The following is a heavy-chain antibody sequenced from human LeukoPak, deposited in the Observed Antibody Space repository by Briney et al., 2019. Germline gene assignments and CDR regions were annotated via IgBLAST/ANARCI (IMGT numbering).Heavy chain of an antibody. J-gene: IGHJ4*02. D-gene: IGHD5/OR15-5a*01. CDR1: GFTFSDYY. V-gene: IGHV3-11*01. CDR3: AKDSLRLHFDY. CDR2: ISSSGSTM. Sequence: PGGSLRLSCAASGFTFSDYYMSWIRQAPGKGLEWVSYISSSGSTMYYADSVKGRFTISRDNAKNSLYLQMNSLRAEDTAVYYCAKDSLRLHFDYWGQGTLVTVSS.